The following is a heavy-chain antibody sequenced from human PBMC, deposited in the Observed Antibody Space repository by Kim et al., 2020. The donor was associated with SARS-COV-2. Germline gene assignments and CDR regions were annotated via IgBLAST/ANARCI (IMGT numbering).Heavy chain of an antibody. D-gene: IGHD3-3*01. CDR3: ERVGYDFLSGNSKNWFDP. V-gene: IGHV4-34*01. Sequence: SETLSLTCAVYGGSFSGYYWSWIRQPPAKGLEWIGEINHSGSTNYNPSLKSRVTISVDTSKNQFSLKLSSVTAADTAVYYCERVGYDFLSGNSKNWFDPWGQGTLVTVSS. J-gene: IGHJ5*02. CDR1: GGSFSGYY. CDR2: INHSGST.